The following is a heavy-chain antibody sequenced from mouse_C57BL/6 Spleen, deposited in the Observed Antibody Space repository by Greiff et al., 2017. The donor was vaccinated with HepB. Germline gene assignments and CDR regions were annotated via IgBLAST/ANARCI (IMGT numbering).Heavy chain of an antibody. D-gene: IGHD1-1*01. CDR1: GYAFSSSW. CDR2: IYPGDGDT. CDR3: AIQELRFAY. Sequence: VKLQQSGPELVKPGASVKISCKASGYAFSSSWMNWVKQRPGKGLEWIGRIYPGDGDTNYNGKFKGKATLTADKSSSTAYMQLSSLTSEDSAVYFCAIQELRFAYWGQGTLVTVSA. J-gene: IGHJ3*01. V-gene: IGHV1-82*01.